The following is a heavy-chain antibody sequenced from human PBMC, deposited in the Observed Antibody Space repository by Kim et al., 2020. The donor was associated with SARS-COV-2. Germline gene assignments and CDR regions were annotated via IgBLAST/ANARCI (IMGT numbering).Heavy chain of an antibody. V-gene: IGHV4-59*08. J-gene: IGHJ5*02. Sequence: LKSRVNVSVDTSKNQFSLKLSSVTAADTAVYYCARLRITMVRGVEVWFDPWGQGTLVTVSS. CDR3: ARLRITMVRGVEVWFDP. D-gene: IGHD3-10*01.